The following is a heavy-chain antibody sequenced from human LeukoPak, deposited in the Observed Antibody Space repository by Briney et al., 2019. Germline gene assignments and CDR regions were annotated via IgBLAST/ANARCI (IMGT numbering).Heavy chain of an antibody. CDR1: GFTFTNYW. V-gene: IGHV3-7*01. J-gene: IGHJ4*02. CDR3: ARARLTIFGVLTHFDY. D-gene: IGHD3-3*01. CDR2: IKQDGSEK. Sequence: GGSLRLSCAASGFTFTNYWMSWVRQAPGKGLEWVANIKQDGSEKYYVDSVKGRFTVSRDNAKNSLYLQMNSLRAEDSVVYYCARARLTIFGVLTHFDYWGQGTLVTVSS.